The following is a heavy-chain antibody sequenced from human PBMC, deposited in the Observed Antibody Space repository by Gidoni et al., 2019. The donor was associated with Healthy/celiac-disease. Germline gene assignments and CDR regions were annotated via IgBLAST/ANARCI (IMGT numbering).Heavy chain of an antibody. J-gene: IGHJ4*02. CDR1: GFTFDDYA. D-gene: IGHD3-16*01. V-gene: IGHV3-9*01. CDR3: AKDMGGLRLGPCFDY. CDR2: ISWNSGSI. Sequence: EVQLVESGGGLVQPGRSLRLSCAPSGFTFDDYAMDWVRQAPGKGLEWVSGISWNSGSIGYADSVKGRFTISRDNAKNSLYLQMNSLRAEDTALYYCAKDMGGLRLGPCFDYWGQGTLVTVSS.